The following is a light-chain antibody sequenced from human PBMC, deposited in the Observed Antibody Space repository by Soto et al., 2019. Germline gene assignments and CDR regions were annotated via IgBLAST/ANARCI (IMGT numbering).Light chain of an antibody. Sequence: DIQMTQSPSSVSASVGDRVTITCRASQGISSWLAWYQQKPGKAPKLLIYDASSLETGVPSRFSGSGSGTEFSLTIRGLQPDDFATYYCQQYDSYRTFGQGTKVDIK. CDR3: QQYDSYRT. J-gene: IGKJ1*01. CDR1: QGISSW. CDR2: DAS. V-gene: IGKV1-5*01.